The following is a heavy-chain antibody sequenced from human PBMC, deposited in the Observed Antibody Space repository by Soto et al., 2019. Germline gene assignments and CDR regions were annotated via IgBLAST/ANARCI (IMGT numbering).Heavy chain of an antibody. V-gene: IGHV1-2*02. J-gene: IGHJ4*02. D-gene: IGHD6-25*01. CDR3: ARVGVAAQSTRGELGY. CDR2: INPNSGGT. Sequence: ASVKVSCRASGYTFTGYYMHWVRQAPGQGLEWMGWINPNSGGTNYAQNFQGRLTMTRDTSISTAYMELSRLRSDHTPVYYCARVGVAAQSTRGELGYLGQLTLV. CDR1: GYTFTGYY.